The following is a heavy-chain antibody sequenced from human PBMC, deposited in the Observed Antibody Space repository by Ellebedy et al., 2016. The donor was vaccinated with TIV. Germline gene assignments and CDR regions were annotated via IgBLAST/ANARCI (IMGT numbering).Heavy chain of an antibody. CDR1: GFTFSSYA. D-gene: IGHD6-6*01. Sequence: GESLKISCAASGFTFSSYAMTWVRPAPGKVLEWVSSFSGGGGSTYYADSVKGRFTISRDNSKNTLHLQMNSLRVEDTAVYYCAVQGPAARKVEWGQGTLVTVSS. J-gene: IGHJ4*02. CDR2: FSGGGGST. CDR3: AVQGPAARKVE. V-gene: IGHV3-23*01.